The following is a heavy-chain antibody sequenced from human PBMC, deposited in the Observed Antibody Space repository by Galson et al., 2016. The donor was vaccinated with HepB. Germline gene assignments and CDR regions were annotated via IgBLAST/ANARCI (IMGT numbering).Heavy chain of an antibody. J-gene: IGHJ5*02. CDR1: GFTFSSSA. Sequence: LRLSCAVSGFTFSSSAMSWIRQPPGKGLEWIGTIHFSGSTYNNPSLKSRLTISLDTSKSQFSLNLTSVTAADTALYFCARDKGRSYPNYFDPWGQGILVTVSS. D-gene: IGHD2-15*01. CDR2: IHFSGST. V-gene: IGHV4-59*12. CDR3: ARDKGRSYPNYFDP.